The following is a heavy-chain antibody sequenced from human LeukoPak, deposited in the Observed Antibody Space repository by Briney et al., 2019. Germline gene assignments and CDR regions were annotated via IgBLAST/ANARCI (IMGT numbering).Heavy chain of an antibody. CDR2: IYHSGST. CDR3: ARARVAATGAFDY. CDR1: GVSISSVGYC. V-gene: IGHV4-30-2*01. D-gene: IGHD2-15*01. Sequence: SQTLSLTCAVSGVSISSVGYCWSWIRQPPGKGLEWIGYIYHSGSTYYNPSLKSRVTISVDRSKNQFSLKLSSVTAADTAVYYCARARVAATGAFDYWGQGTLVTVSS. J-gene: IGHJ4*02.